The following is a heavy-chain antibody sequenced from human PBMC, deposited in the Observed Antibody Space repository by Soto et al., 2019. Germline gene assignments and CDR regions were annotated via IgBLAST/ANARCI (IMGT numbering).Heavy chain of an antibody. CDR3: ARDLPDYGDYLR. CDR2: IYSDGRT. V-gene: IGHV3-66*01. D-gene: IGHD4-17*01. CDR1: GSTVSSNH. J-gene: IGHJ4*02. Sequence: EVQVVEFGGDLVQPGGSLRLSCATSGSTVSSNHMSWVQQAPGKGLECVSVIYSDGRTYYADSVKGRFTISSDNSRNTVFLQMNSLRAEDTAVYYCARDLPDYGDYLRWGQGTLVTVSS.